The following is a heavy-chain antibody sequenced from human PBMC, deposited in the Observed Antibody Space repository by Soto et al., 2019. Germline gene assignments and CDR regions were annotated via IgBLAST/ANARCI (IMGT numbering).Heavy chain of an antibody. Sequence: SETLSLTCTVSGGSISSYYWSWIRQPPGKGLEWIGYIYYSGSTNYNPSLKSRVTISVDTSKNQFSLKLSSVTAADTAVYYCARISYDFWSGYGNWFDPWGQGTLVTVSS. CDR1: GGSISSYY. V-gene: IGHV4-59*01. J-gene: IGHJ5*02. CDR2: IYYSGST. CDR3: ARISYDFWSGYGNWFDP. D-gene: IGHD3-3*01.